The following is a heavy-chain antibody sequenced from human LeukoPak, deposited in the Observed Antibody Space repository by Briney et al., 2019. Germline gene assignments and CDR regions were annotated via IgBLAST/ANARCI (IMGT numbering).Heavy chain of an antibody. CDR3: ARVKSPKIVLMVYAPFDY. Sequence: ASVKVSCKASGYTFTGYYMHWVRHAPGPGRERMGWLNPNSGGTNYAQKFQGRVTMTRDTSISTAYMELSRLRSDDTAVYYCARVKSPKIVLMVYAPFDYWGQGTLVTVSS. D-gene: IGHD2-8*01. J-gene: IGHJ4*02. CDR2: LNPNSGGT. V-gene: IGHV1-2*02. CDR1: GYTFTGYY.